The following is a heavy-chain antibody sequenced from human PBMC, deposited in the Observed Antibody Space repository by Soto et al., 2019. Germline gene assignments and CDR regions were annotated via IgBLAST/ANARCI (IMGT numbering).Heavy chain of an antibody. D-gene: IGHD6-19*01. CDR3: TTVGSGWYFDY. CDR2: IYYSWST. Sequence: PSETLSLTCIVAGGSISNYYLRWIRQPPGKGLEWIGYIYYSWSTNYNPSLTSRVTISVDTSKNQFSLKLSSVTAADTAVYYCTTVGSGWYFDYWGQGTLVTVSS. V-gene: IGHV4-59*08. CDR1: GGSISNYY. J-gene: IGHJ4*02.